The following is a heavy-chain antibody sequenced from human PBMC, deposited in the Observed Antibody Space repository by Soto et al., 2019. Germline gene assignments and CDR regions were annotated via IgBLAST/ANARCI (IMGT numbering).Heavy chain of an antibody. J-gene: IGHJ1*01. CDR3: AKVGWYTLTTVTRGYFQH. Sequence: EVQLLESGGGLVQPGGSLRLSCAASGFTFSSYAMNWVRQAPGKGLEWVSTISGGGGGTYYADSVKGRFTISSDQSTNTLYMQMNCLRAEDTAVYYCAKVGWYTLTTVTRGYFQHWGQGTLVIVSS. CDR2: ISGGGGGT. CDR1: GFTFSSYA. V-gene: IGHV3-23*01. D-gene: IGHD4-17*01.